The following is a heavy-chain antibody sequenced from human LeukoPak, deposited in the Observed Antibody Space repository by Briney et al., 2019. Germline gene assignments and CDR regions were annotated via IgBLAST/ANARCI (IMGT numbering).Heavy chain of an antibody. V-gene: IGHV3-30*03. CDR3: ARDRHSYGFTLAA. CDR1: GFTFRGYG. D-gene: IGHD5-18*01. Sequence: GGSLRLSCEASGFTFRGYGMHWVRQSPGKGLEWVAVISYDGNAKAFADSVKGRLIISRDNPKNTLFLQMSSLRPEDTGLYYCARDRHSYGFTLAAWGQGTPVIVSS. J-gene: IGHJ5*02. CDR2: ISYDGNAK.